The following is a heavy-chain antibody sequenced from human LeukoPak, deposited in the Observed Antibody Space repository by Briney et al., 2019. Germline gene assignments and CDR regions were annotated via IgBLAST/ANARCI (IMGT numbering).Heavy chain of an antibody. Sequence: GGSLRLSCAASGFTFSSYSMNWVRQAPGKGLEWVSSISSSSSYIYYADSVKGRFTISRDNAKNSLYLQLDSLRAEDTAVYYCARDFGRYLDYWGQGTLVTVSS. J-gene: IGHJ4*02. CDR3: ARDFGRYLDY. CDR1: GFTFSSYS. V-gene: IGHV3-21*01. CDR2: ISSSSSYI. D-gene: IGHD3-3*01.